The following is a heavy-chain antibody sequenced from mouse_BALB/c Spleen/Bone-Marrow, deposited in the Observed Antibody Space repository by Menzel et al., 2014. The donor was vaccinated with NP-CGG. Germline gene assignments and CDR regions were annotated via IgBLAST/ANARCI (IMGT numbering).Heavy chain of an antibody. CDR2: ISSGSSTI. V-gene: IGHV5-17*02. D-gene: IGHD1-1*01. Sequence: EVMLVESGGGLVQPGGSRKLSCAASGFTFSSFGMHWVRQAPEKGLEWVAYISSGSSTIYYADTVMGRFTISRDNPKNTLFLQMTSLRSEDTAMYYCARSDSSSGYFDYWGQGTTLTVSS. J-gene: IGHJ2*01. CDR1: GFTFSSFG. CDR3: ARSDSSSGYFDY.